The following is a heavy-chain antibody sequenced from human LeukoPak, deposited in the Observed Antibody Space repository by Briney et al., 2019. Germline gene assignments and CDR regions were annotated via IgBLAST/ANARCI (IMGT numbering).Heavy chain of an antibody. J-gene: IGHJ4*02. V-gene: IGHV3-64*01. CDR1: GFTFSSYA. D-gene: IGHD5-24*01. Sequence: GGSLRLSCAASGFTFSSYAMHWVRQAPGKGLEYVSAISSNGGSTYYANSVKGRFTISRDNSKNTLYLQMGSLRAEDMAAYYCARAGRHMATIWFDYWGQGTLVTVSS. CDR2: ISSNGGST. CDR3: ARAGRHMATIWFDY.